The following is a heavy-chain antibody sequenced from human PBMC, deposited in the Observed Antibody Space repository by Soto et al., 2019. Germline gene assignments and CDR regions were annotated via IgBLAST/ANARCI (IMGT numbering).Heavy chain of an antibody. CDR1: GGSFSGYY. D-gene: IGHD3-10*01. Sequence: ASETLSLTCAVYGGSFSGYYWSWIRQPPGKGLEWIGEINHSGSTNYNPSLKSRVTISVDTSKNQFSLKLSSVTAADTAVYYCARGRITMVRGVIISPWPYYFDYWGQGTLVTVSS. CDR3: ARGRITMVRGVIISPWPYYFDY. V-gene: IGHV4-34*01. CDR2: INHSGST. J-gene: IGHJ4*02.